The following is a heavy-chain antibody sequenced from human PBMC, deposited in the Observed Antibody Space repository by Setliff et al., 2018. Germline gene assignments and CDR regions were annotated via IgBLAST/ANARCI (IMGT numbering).Heavy chain of an antibody. J-gene: IGHJ4*02. CDR1: GFVVSNNE. Sequence: GSLRLSCAASGFVVSNNELSWVRQAPEKGLEWVSVTYVGGATNYADSVKGRFTISRDNSKNTLYLQMSSLRADDTAVYFCRLWLHETMRDYWGQGTLVTVSS. D-gene: IGHD3-10*01. CDR3: RLWLHETMRDY. V-gene: IGHV3-53*01. CDR2: TYVGGAT.